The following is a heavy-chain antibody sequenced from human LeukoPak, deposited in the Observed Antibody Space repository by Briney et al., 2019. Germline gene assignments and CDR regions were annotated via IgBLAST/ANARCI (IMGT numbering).Heavy chain of an antibody. CDR1: GFTFNRNG. CDR2: IWFDGSKE. Sequence: GSLRLSCAASGFTFNRNGMNWVRQAPGKGLEWVALIWFDGSKEYYADSVKGRFTVSRDNSKNMLYLQMNSLRAEDTAVYYCAREQTSYLDYWGQGTLVSVSS. J-gene: IGHJ4*02. V-gene: IGHV3-33*01. CDR3: AREQTSYLDY.